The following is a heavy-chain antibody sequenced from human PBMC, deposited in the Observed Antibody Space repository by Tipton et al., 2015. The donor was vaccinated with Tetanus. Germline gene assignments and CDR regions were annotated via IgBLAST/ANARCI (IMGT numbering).Heavy chain of an antibody. CDR2: INHSGST. Sequence: TLSLTCAVYGGSFSGYYWSWIRQPPGKGLEWIGEINHSGSTNYNPSLKSRVTISVDTSKNQFSLKLSSVTAADTAVYYCARGRPPGLEQWLVYHWFDPWGQGTLVTVSS. V-gene: IGHV4-34*01. J-gene: IGHJ5*02. D-gene: IGHD6-19*01. CDR3: ARGRPPGLEQWLVYHWFDP. CDR1: GGSFSGYY.